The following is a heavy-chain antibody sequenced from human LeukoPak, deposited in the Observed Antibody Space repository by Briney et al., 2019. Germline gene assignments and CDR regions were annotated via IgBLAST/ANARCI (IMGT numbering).Heavy chain of an antibody. CDR1: GGSISSGGYY. V-gene: IGHV4-30-2*01. J-gene: IGHJ4*02. D-gene: IGHD3-22*01. CDR2: IYHSGST. CDR3: ARGSDSSGYYGY. Sequence: SETLSLTCTVSGGSISSGGYYWSWIRQPPGKGLEWIGYIYHSGSTYYNPSLKSRVTISVDRSKNQFSLKLSSVAAADTAVYYCARGSDSSGYYGYWGQGTLVTVSS.